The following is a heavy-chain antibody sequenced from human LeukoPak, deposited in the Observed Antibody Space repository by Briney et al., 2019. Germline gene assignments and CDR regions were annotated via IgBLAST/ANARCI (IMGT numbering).Heavy chain of an antibody. Sequence: SPTLSLTCTVSGGSISSGSYYWSWIRQPAGKGLEWIGRIYTSGSTNYNPSLKSRVTISVDTSKNQFSLKLSSVTAEDTAVYYCARINYYDSSGYYPFDYWGQGTLVTVSS. CDR3: ARINYYDSSGYYPFDY. CDR1: GGSISSGSYY. J-gene: IGHJ4*02. V-gene: IGHV4-61*02. CDR2: IYTSGST. D-gene: IGHD3-22*01.